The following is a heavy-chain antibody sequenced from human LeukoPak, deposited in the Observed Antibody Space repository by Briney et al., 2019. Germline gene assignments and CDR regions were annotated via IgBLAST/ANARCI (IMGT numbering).Heavy chain of an antibody. J-gene: IGHJ4*02. CDR2: ISPTGDSI. CDR1: GYTFTNSY. D-gene: IGHD4-17*01. V-gene: IGHV1-46*01. CDR3: ARGSVTTDASFDY. Sequence: ASVKVSCKASGYTFTNSYIHWVRQAPGQGLEWMGKISPTGDSISYARRFQGRITLTTDTSTITLYMELSNLRSEDTSVYYCARGSVTTDASFDYWGQGTLVTVSS.